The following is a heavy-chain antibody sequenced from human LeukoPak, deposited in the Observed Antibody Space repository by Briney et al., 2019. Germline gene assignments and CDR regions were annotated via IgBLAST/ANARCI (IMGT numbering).Heavy chain of an antibody. D-gene: IGHD3-22*01. CDR3: AREQDSSGYSSATYDY. J-gene: IGHJ4*02. V-gene: IGHV1-69*04. CDR1: GGTFSSYA. CDR2: IIPILGIA. Sequence: ASVKVSCKASGGTFSSYAIGWVRQAPGQGLEWMGRIIPILGIANYAQKFQGRVTITADKSTSTAYMELSSLRSEDTAVYYCAREQDSSGYSSATYDYWGQGTLVTVSS.